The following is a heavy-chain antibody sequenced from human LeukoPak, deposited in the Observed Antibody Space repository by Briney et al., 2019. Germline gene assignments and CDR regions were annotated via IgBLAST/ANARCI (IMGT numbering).Heavy chain of an antibody. V-gene: IGHV3-21*01. CDR1: GFSFNNYT. CDR3: ATSRDYAQRWFDP. J-gene: IGHJ5*02. D-gene: IGHD4-17*01. CDR2: IISSRTYI. Sequence: NPGGFLRLSCPAPGFSFNNYTFNWVRQAPGKGLEWFASIISSRTYIFYADSVQGRFTTSRDNSKNSFYLQMDSEATDDTAVYYWATSRDYAQRWFDPWGQGTLVTVSS.